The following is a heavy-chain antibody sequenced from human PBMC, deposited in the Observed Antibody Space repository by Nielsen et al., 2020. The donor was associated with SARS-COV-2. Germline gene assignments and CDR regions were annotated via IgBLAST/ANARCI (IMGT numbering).Heavy chain of an antibody. J-gene: IGHJ6*02. CDR2: ISTSSRTI. V-gene: IGHV3-48*01. CDR1: VFTFSSYS. D-gene: IGHD5-18*01. Sequence: GESLKISCAASVFTFSSYSMNWVRQAPVKGLYWVSYISTSSRTIYYADSVKGRFTISRDNAKNSLYLQMNSLRAEDTAVYYCARGKLTATVFNYYYGMDVWGQGTTVTVSS. CDR3: ARGKLTATVFNYYYGMDV.